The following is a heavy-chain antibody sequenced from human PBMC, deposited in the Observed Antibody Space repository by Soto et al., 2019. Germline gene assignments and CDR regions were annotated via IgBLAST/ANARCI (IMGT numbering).Heavy chain of an antibody. CDR1: GGSVSSNSAA. CDR3: ARDSYGGNSCFES. V-gene: IGHV6-1*01. CDR2: TYYRSKWYN. J-gene: IGHJ3*02. Sequence: SEALSLTCASSGGSVSSNSAAWKWIRQSPSRGLEWLGRTYYRSKWYNDYAVSVKSRITINPDTSKNQFSLQLNSVTPEDTAVYYCARDSYGGNSCFESWGQGTMVTVS. D-gene: IGHD2-21*02.